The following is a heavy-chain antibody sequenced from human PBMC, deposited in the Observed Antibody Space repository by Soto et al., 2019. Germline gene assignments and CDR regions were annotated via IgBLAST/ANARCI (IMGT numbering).Heavy chain of an antibody. CDR1: GGSISSYY. CDR2: ICTSGST. V-gene: IGHV4-4*07. J-gene: IGHJ4*02. D-gene: IGHD3-22*01. Sequence: SDTLSLTCTVSGGSISSYYWSWIRQPAGKGLEWIGRICTSGSTNYNPSLKSRVTMSVDTSKNQFSLKLSSVTAADTAVYYCARESITMIVGGYFDYWGQGTLVTVSS. CDR3: ARESITMIVGGYFDY.